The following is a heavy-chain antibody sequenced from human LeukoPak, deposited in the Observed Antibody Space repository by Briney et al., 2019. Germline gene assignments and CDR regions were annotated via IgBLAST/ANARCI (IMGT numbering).Heavy chain of an antibody. CDR2: VSAYNGNT. V-gene: IGHV1-18*01. Sequence: ASVKVSCRASGGTFSSYAISWVRQAPGQGLEWMGWVSAYNGNTNYAQKFQGRVTMTTDTPTSTVYMELRSLRSDDTAVYYCGRHDGGSGWPWLGIDYWGQGTLVTVSS. D-gene: IGHD6-25*01. CDR3: GRHDGGSGWPWLGIDY. J-gene: IGHJ4*02. CDR1: GGTFSSYA.